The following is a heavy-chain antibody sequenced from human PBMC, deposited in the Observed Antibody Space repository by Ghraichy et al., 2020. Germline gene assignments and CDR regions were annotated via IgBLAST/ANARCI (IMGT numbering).Heavy chain of an antibody. V-gene: IGHV3-21*01. CDR3: ATWGWEPDY. CDR2: ISSSSSYI. CDR1: GFTFSTYT. Sequence: GGSLRLSCAASGFTFSTYTMNWVRQAPGKGLEWVSSISSSSSYIYYANSVKGRFTISRDNARNSLYLQMNSLRAEDTAVYYCATWGWEPDYWGQGTLVTVSS. D-gene: IGHD1-26*01. J-gene: IGHJ4*02.